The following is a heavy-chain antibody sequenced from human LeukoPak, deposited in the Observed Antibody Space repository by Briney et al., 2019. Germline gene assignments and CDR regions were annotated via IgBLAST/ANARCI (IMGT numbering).Heavy chain of an antibody. CDR1: GGTLSSHA. V-gene: IGHV1-69*13. CDR3: ARDLSAAGTINPYNWFDP. D-gene: IGHD6-13*01. J-gene: IGHJ5*02. Sequence: ASVKVSCTASGGTLSSHAISWVRQAPGQGLEWMGGIIPIFGTANYAQKFQGRVTITADESTSTAYMELSSLRSEDTAVYYCARDLSAAGTINPYNWFDPWGQGTLVTVSS. CDR2: IIPIFGTA.